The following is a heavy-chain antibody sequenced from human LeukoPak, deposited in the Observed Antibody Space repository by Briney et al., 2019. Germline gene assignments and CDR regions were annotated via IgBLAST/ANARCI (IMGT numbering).Heavy chain of an antibody. CDR2: IYYSGST. CDR3: ARGEVPGRYNWFDP. V-gene: IGHV4-39*07. CDR1: GGSISSSSYY. D-gene: IGHD2-2*01. J-gene: IGHJ5*02. Sequence: SETLSLTCTVSGGSISSSSYYWGWIRQPPGKGLEWIGSIYYSGSTYYNPSLKSRVTISVDTSKNQFSLKLSSVTAADTAVYYCARGEVPGRYNWFDPWGQGTLVTVSS.